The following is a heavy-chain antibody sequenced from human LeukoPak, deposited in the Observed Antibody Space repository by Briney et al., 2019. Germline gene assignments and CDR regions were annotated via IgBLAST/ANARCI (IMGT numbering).Heavy chain of an antibody. V-gene: IGHV3-21*01. CDR3: ARDQYYYDSSGLTGGDY. CDR2: ISTSSSYI. J-gene: IGHJ4*02. Sequence: PGGSLRLSCAASGFTFSDYYMNWVRQAPGKGLEWVSSISTSSSYIYYADSVKGRFTISRDNAKNSLYLQMNSLRAEDTAVYYCARDQYYYDSSGLTGGDYWGQGTLVTVSS. CDR1: GFTFSDYY. D-gene: IGHD3-22*01.